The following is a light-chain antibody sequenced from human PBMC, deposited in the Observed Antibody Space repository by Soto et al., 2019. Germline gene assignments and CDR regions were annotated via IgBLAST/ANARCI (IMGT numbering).Light chain of an antibody. CDR3: QQSYSTPGT. J-gene: IGKJ4*01. V-gene: IGKV1-39*01. CDR2: AAS. CDR1: QSISSY. Sequence: DIQMTQSPSSLSASVGDRVTITCRASQSISSYLNWYQQKPGKAPKLLIYAASSLQSGVTSRFSGSGSGTDFNLTISSLQPEDFATYYCQQSYSTPGTFGGGTKVEIK.